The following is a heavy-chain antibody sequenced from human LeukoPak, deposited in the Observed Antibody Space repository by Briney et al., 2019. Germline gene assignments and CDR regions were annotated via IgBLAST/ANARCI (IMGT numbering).Heavy chain of an antibody. CDR3: ARDIAADYYDSSGYSMNWFDP. V-gene: IGHV1-8*01. Sequence: ASVKASCKASGYTFTSYDINWVRQATGQGLEWMGWMNPNSGNTGYAQKFQGRVTMTRDTSISTAYMELSRLRSDDTAVYYCARDIAADYYDSSGYSMNWFDPWGQGTLVTVSS. CDR2: MNPNSGNT. D-gene: IGHD3-22*01. CDR1: GYTFTSYD. J-gene: IGHJ5*02.